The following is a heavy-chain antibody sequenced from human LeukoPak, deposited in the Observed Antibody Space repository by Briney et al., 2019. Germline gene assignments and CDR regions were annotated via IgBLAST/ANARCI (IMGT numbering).Heavy chain of an antibody. D-gene: IGHD2-2*01. J-gene: IGHJ4*02. V-gene: IGHV1-2*02. CDR1: GYTFTGYY. Sequence: ASVKVSCKASGYTFTGYYMHWVRQAPGQGLEWMGWINPNSGGTNYAQKFQGGVTMTRDTSISTAYMELSRLRSDDTAVYYCARDREYQVLGALDYWGQGTLVTVSS. CDR2: INPNSGGT. CDR3: ARDREYQVLGALDY.